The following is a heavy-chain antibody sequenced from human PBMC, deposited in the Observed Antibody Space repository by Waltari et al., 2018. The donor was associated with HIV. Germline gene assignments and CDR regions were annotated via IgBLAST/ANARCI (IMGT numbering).Heavy chain of an antibody. J-gene: IGHJ5*02. CDR3: VRYICMGVWPSDWFAP. CDR1: GVANTGYS. D-gene: IGHD1-20*01. CDR2: MNVGGTP. Sequence: VQVQESGPGRVRPSETVTLTPRVSGVANTGYSWGWIRQHGNNFIFLGRMNVGGTPDYRGSLKTRLTMSMDTATSQVSMTLNAVTGAGTAIYYCVRYICMGVWPSDWFAPWGPGTLVTVSS. V-gene: IGHV4-4*07.